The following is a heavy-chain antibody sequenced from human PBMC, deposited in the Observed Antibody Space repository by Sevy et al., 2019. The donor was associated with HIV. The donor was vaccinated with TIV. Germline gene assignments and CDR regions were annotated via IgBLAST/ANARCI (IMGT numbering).Heavy chain of an antibody. CDR1: GFTFSNAW. CDR2: IKGKIYDGTI. D-gene: IGHD6-25*01. V-gene: IGHV3-15*01. CDR3: TTASGSQEDYYNY. J-gene: IGHJ4*02. Sequence: GGSLRLSCAASGFTFSNAWMSWVRQAPGKGLEWVGRIKGKIYDGTIDYAAPVKGRFRIPRDDSKNTLYLQMNSLKTEDTAVYYCTTASGSQEDYYNYWGQGTLVTVSS.